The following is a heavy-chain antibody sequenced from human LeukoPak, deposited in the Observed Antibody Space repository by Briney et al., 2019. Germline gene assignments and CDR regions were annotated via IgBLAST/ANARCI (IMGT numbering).Heavy chain of an antibody. CDR1: GSTFSSYS. CDR2: ISSSSSYI. Sequence: GGSLRLSCAASGSTFSSYSMNWVRQAPGKGLEWVSSISSSSSYIYYADSVKGRFTISRDNAKNSLYLQMNSLRAEDTAVYYCARADYDILTGYYGAYYFDYWGQGTLVTVSS. V-gene: IGHV3-21*01. J-gene: IGHJ4*02. D-gene: IGHD3-9*01. CDR3: ARADYDILTGYYGAYYFDY.